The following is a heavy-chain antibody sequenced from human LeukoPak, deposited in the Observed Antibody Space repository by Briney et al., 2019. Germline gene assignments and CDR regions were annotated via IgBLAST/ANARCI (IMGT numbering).Heavy chain of an antibody. CDR1: GGSIISNNFY. D-gene: IGHD2-21*01. V-gene: IGHV4-61*02. J-gene: IGHJ3*02. CDR3: AVSICGGDCYYAFDI. Sequence: PSQTLSLTCTVSGGSIISNNFYWSWIRQPAGKGLEWIGRIYGSGSTNYSPSLRGRVTISVDTSKNQFSLKLSSVTAADTAVYYCAVSICGGDCYYAFDIWGQGTMVTVSS. CDR2: IYGSGST.